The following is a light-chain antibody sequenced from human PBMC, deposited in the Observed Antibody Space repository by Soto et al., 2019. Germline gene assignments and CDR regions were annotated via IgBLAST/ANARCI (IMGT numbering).Light chain of an antibody. CDR3: QQYVDFPQT. V-gene: IGKV1-33*01. CDR2: DAS. J-gene: IGKJ2*01. Sequence: DLQMTKSPSSLSASVGDRVTITCQASQDIRNYLNWYQQKPGKAPKLLIYDASYLETGVPSRFSGSGSGTDFTFTIDSLQPEDIATYYCQQYVDFPQTFGQGTKLEIK. CDR1: QDIRNY.